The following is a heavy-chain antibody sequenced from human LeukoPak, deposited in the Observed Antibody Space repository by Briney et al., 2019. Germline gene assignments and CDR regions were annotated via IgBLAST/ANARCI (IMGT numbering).Heavy chain of an antibody. CDR2: IGIRGDT. CDR3: ARGGIQVSGIDEFDY. V-gene: IGHV3-13*01. CDR1: GFTFIDYD. Sequence: GGSLRLSCAASGFTFIDYDMHGVRQVIGKVREGVSAIGIRGDTHYSGSVKGRFTISRENAESSLYLQMNSLRAEDTAVYYCARGGIQVSGIDEFDYWGQGTLVTVSS. J-gene: IGHJ4*02. D-gene: IGHD6-19*01.